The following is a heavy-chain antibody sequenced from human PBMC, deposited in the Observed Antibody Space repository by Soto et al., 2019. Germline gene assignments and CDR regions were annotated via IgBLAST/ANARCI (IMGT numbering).Heavy chain of an antibody. V-gene: IGHV3-53*04. J-gene: IGHJ4*02. CDR1: GFTVSSNY. CDR3: ATQILIAEAGPGGLDY. Sequence: EVQLVESGGGLVQPGGSLRLSCAASGFTVSSNYMSWVRQAPGKGLEWVSVIYSGGSTYYADSVTGRFTISRHNSKNTLYLQMKSLRAEDTAVYYCATQILIAEAGPGGLDYWGQGTLVTVSS. CDR2: IYSGGST. D-gene: IGHD6-13*01.